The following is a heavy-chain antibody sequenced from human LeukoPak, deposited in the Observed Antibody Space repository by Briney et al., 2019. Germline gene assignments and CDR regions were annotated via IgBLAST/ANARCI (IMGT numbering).Heavy chain of an antibody. D-gene: IGHD2-8*02. CDR1: GFTFSSYA. CDR2: ISGSGGST. CDR3: ATYRQVLLPFES. Sequence: GGSLRLSCAASGFTFSSYAMSWVRQAPGKGLEWVSAISGSGGSTYYADSVKGRFTVSRDNSKSTLSLQMNSLRAEDTAIYYCATYRQVLLPFESWGQGTLVTVSS. J-gene: IGHJ4*02. V-gene: IGHV3-23*01.